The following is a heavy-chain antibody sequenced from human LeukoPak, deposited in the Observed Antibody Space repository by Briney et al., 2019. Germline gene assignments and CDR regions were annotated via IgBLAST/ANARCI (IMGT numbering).Heavy chain of an antibody. V-gene: IGHV4-38-2*01. D-gene: IGHD3-3*01. CDR3: ARGNWLAYYDFWSGVLAGGAFDI. Sequence: SETLSLTCAVSGYSISSASYWGWIRQPPGKGLEWIGNIYHSGSPYYNPSLKSRVTISVDTSKNQFSLKMSSVTAADTAVYYCARGNWLAYYDFWSGVLAGGAFDIWGQGTMVTVSS. CDR1: GYSISSASY. CDR2: IYHSGSP. J-gene: IGHJ3*02.